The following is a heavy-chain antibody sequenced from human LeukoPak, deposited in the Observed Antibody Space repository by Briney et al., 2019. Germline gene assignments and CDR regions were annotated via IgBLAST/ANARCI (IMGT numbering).Heavy chain of an antibody. J-gene: IGHJ4*02. CDR2: IIPIFGTA. CDR1: GGTFTSYP. V-gene: IGHV1-69*06. Sequence: ASVKVSCKASGGTFTSYPISWVRQARGHGLEWMGWIIPIFGTANYAQKFQGRVTITAEKSTSTAYMALNSLRSEDTAVYYCARESNGYSYGYFDYWGQGTLVTVSS. D-gene: IGHD5-18*01. CDR3: ARESNGYSYGYFDY.